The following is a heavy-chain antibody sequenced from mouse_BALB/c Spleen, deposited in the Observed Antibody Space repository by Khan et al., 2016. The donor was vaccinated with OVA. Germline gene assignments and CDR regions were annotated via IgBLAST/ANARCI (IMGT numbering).Heavy chain of an antibody. CDR2: KVYDGSN. CDR3: VRGGRGFAR. D-gene: IGHD3-3*01. CDR1: GYSITSGYY. J-gene: IGHJ3*01. V-gene: IGHV3-6*02. Sequence: VQLKESGPGLVKPSQSLSLTCSVTGYSITSGYYWNWIRQFPGNKLEWMGYKVYDGSNNYNPSLKNRISITRDTSKNQFFLQLNFVTTEETAASYCVRGGRGFARWGHGTLVTVSA.